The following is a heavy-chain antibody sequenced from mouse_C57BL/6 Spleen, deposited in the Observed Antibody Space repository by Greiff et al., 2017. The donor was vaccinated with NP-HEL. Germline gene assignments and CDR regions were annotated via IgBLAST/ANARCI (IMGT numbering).Heavy chain of an antibody. V-gene: IGHV1-82*01. CDR1: GYAFSSSW. D-gene: IGHD2-3*01. CDR3: ARWDDGYPYFDY. CDR2: IYPGDGDT. Sequence: VQLQQSGPELVKPGASVKISCKASGYAFSSSWMNWVKQRPGKGLEWIGRIYPGDGDTNYNGKFKGKATLTADKSSSTAYMQLSSLTSEDSAVYFGARWDDGYPYFDYWGQGTTLTVSS. J-gene: IGHJ2*01.